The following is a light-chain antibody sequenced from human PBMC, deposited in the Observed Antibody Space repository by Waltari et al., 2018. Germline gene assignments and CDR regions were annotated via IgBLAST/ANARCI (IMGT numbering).Light chain of an antibody. J-gene: IGKJ2*01. V-gene: IGKV1-39*01. CDR3: QQSYKAPLT. CDR1: QPISIY. CDR2: GAV. Sequence: DIQMTQSPSALSASVGDRVAITCRASQPISIYLTWYQQIPGKAPNLLIYGAVNLQDGVPSRFTGSGSGTDFTLTISSLHHEDFGTYYCQQSYKAPLTFGQGTKLQIK.